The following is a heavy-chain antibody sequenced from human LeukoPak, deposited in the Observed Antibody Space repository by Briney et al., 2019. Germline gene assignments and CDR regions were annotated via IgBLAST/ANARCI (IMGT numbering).Heavy chain of an antibody. Sequence: GGSLRLSCAASGFTFSSYSMNWVRQAPGKGLEWGSSISSSSSYIYYADSVKGRFTISRDNAKNSLYLQMNSLRAEDTAVYYCARDIVVVPAAPPGGLDYWGQGTLVTVSS. CDR1: GFTFSSYS. V-gene: IGHV3-21*01. D-gene: IGHD2-2*01. CDR2: ISSSSSYI. J-gene: IGHJ4*02. CDR3: ARDIVVVPAAPPGGLDY.